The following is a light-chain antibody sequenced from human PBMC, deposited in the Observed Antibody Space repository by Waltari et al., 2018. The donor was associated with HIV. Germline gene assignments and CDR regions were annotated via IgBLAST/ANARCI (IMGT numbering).Light chain of an antibody. CDR1: QSVSNNY. CDR3: HQYGSSISYS. J-gene: IGKJ2*03. CDR2: DGS. Sequence: EIVLTQSPATLSLSPGERATLSCGASQSVSNNYLAWYQQKPGLPPMLLIYDGSSRAAGIPDRFSGSGSGTDFTLTISRLETEDYAVYYCHQYGSSISYSFGQGTKLEIK. V-gene: IGKV3D-20*01.